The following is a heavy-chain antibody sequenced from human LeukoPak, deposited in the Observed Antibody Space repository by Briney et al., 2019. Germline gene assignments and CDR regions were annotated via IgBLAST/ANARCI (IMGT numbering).Heavy chain of an antibody. Sequence: PSQTLSLTCTVSGGSISSSSYYWGWIRQPPGKGLEWIGSIYYSGSTYYNPSLKSRVTISVDTSKNQFSLKLSSVTAADTAVYYCARDNKVIHYFDYWGQGTLVTVSS. V-gene: IGHV4-39*07. CDR1: GGSISSSSYY. J-gene: IGHJ4*02. CDR3: ARDNKVIHYFDY. CDR2: IYYSGST. D-gene: IGHD3-10*01.